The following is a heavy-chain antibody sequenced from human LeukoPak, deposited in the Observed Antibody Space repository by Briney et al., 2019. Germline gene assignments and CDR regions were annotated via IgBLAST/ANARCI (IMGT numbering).Heavy chain of an antibody. CDR3: ARESYYDSSGYSHDAFDI. CDR1: GGSISTYY. Sequence: SETLSLTCTVSGGSISTYYWSWIRQPRGKGLEWIGYLYYNGRTNYNPSLKSRVTLSLDTSKNQFSLKLNSVTAADTAVYYCARESYYDSSGYSHDAFDIWGQGTMVTVSS. J-gene: IGHJ3*02. D-gene: IGHD3-22*01. V-gene: IGHV4-59*12. CDR2: LYYNGRT.